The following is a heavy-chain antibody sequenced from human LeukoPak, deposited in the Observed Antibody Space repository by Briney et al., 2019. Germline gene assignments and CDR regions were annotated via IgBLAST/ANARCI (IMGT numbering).Heavy chain of an antibody. V-gene: IGHV3-21*01. CDR1: GFTFGHYN. D-gene: IGHD3-10*01. Sequence: GGSLRLSCAASGFTFGHYNMNWVRQAPGKGLEWVSSISGSSSYKYYAYSVKGRLTISRDNAKNSLYLQMNSLRADDTAVYYCARDGTYGDFDYWGQGTLVTVSS. CDR3: ARDGTYGDFDY. J-gene: IGHJ4*02. CDR2: ISGSSSYK.